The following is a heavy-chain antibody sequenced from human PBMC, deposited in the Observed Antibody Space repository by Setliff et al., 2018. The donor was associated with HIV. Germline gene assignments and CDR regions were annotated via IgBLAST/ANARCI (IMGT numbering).Heavy chain of an antibody. V-gene: IGHV1-69*13. Sequence: GASVKVSCKASGGSFSNHAISWVRQAPGQGLEWMGGIIPIFGTTDYAQKFQGRVTITADDSTSTAYMELTSLRSEDTAVYYCARDPDRVRGIYYYYMDVWGQGTTVTVSS. D-gene: IGHD6-13*01. CDR2: IIPIFGTT. J-gene: IGHJ6*03. CDR3: ARDPDRVRGIYYYYMDV. CDR1: GGSFSNHA.